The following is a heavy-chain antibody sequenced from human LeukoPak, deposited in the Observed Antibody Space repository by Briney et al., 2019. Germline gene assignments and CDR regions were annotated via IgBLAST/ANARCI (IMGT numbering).Heavy chain of an antibody. CDR1: GFTFSSYA. V-gene: IGHV3-23*01. Sequence: GGSLRLSCAASGFTFSSYAMSWVRQAPGKGLEWVSGISGSGGGTYYADSLRGRFTISRDNSKNTLYLQMNSLRADDRAVYYCAREGDSTVVTWGQGTLVTVSS. CDR3: AREGDSTVVT. J-gene: IGHJ4*02. D-gene: IGHD4-23*01. CDR2: ISGSGGGT.